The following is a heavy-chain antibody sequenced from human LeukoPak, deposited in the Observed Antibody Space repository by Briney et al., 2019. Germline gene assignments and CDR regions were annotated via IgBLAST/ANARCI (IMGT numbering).Heavy chain of an antibody. CDR2: IIPIFGTA. CDR1: GGTFSSYA. D-gene: IGHD5-24*01. V-gene: IGHV1-69*13. Sequence: ASVKVSXKASGGTFSSYAISWVRQAPGQGLEWMGGIIPIFGTANYAQKFQGRVTITADESTSTAYMELSSLRSEDTAVYYCARDADGYNTQSYYYMDVWGKGTTVTVSS. J-gene: IGHJ6*03. CDR3: ARDADGYNTQSYYYMDV.